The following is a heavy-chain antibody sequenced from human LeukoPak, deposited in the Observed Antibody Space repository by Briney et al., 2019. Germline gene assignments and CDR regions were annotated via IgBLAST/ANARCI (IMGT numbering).Heavy chain of an antibody. CDR2: ISSSGSTI. CDR3: ARDLGYCSSTSCRTHTGHYYYYGMDV. D-gene: IGHD2-2*01. J-gene: IGHJ6*02. CDR1: GFTFSDYY. V-gene: IGHV3-11*01. Sequence: GGSLRLSCAASGFTFSDYYMSWIRQAPGKGLEWVSYISSSGSTIYYADSVKGRFTISRDNAKNSLYLQMNSLRAEDTAVYYCARDLGYCSSTSCRTHTGHYYYYGMDVWGQGTTVTVSS.